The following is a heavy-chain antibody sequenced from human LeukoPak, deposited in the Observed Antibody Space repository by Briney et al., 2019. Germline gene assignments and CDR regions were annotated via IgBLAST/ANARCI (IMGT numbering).Heavy chain of an antibody. CDR2: ISSSGSTI. CDR1: GFTFSSYD. CDR3: ASPSRPYTSSEFLQH. V-gene: IGHV3-48*03. J-gene: IGHJ1*01. Sequence: PGGSLRLSCAASGFTFSSYDMNWGSQVPGQGLEWISYISSSGSTIYFADSVKGRFTISRDNAKNSVYLQMNSLRAEDTAVYYCASPSRPYTSSEFLQHWGQGTLVTVSS. D-gene: IGHD6-13*01.